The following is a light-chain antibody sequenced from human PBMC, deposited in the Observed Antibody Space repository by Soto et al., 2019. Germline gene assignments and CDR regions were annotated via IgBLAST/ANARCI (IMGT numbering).Light chain of an antibody. CDR2: AAS. Sequence: DIQMTQSPSSLSASVGVRVTITCRASQSISSYLNWYQQKPGKAPKLLIYAASSLQSGVPSRFRGSGSGTYFTLTISSLQPEDFATYYCQQSYSTLSITFGQGTRLEIK. V-gene: IGKV1-39*01. J-gene: IGKJ5*01. CDR3: QQSYSTLSIT. CDR1: QSISSY.